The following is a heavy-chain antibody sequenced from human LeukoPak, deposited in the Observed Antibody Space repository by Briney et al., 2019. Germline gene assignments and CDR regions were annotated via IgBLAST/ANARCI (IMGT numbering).Heavy chain of an antibody. CDR1: GGSFSSYY. J-gene: IGHJ5*02. V-gene: IGHV4-34*01. CDR3: ARRRLTYYDYVWGSYRLNWFDP. D-gene: IGHD3-16*02. Sequence: PSETLSLTCAVSGGSFSSYYWSWIRHPPREGLGWIWDINLSGSTNYNPYLKSRLTISVDTSKNQFSLKLSSVTAADTDVYYCARRRLTYYDYVWGSYRLNWFDPWGQGTLVTVSS. CDR2: INLSGST.